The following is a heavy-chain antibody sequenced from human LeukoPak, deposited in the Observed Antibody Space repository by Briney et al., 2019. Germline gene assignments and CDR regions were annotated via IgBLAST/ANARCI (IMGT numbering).Heavy chain of an antibody. CDR1: GFTFNSFW. CDR3: AIVAVGRSLDS. Sequence: GGSLRLSCAASGFTFNSFWMRWVRQSPGKGLEWPATITQDGSEEYYVDSVKGRFTISRDNAKNSLYLQMSSLRAEDTAVYYCAIVAVGRSLDSWGQGTLVTVSS. CDR2: ITQDGSEE. V-gene: IGHV3-7*05. D-gene: IGHD6-19*01. J-gene: IGHJ4*02.